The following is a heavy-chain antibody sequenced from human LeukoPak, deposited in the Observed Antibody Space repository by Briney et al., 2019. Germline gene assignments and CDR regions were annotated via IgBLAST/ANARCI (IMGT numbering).Heavy chain of an antibody. Sequence: SETLSLTCTVSSDSISVSYWTWVRQPPGQGLEWIGQIHYSGRADYNPSLKRRITISVDTSKNQMSLTLTSVTAADTAIYYCVKFGVDYDMGVWGQGTTVTVSS. CDR1: SDSISVSY. V-gene: IGHV4-59*01. J-gene: IGHJ6*02. CDR2: IHYSGRA. CDR3: VKFGVDYDMGV. D-gene: IGHD3-16*01.